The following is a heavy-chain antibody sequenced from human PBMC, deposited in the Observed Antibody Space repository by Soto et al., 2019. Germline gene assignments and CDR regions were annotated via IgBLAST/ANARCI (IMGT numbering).Heavy chain of an antibody. CDR2: ISAYNGNT. Sequence: GASVKVSCKASGYTFTSYGISWVRQAPGQGLEWMGWISAYNGNTNYAQKLQGRVTMTTDTSTSTAYMELRSLRSDDTAVYYYARNGVVCSGGSCYSRPFRYYYYYMDVWGKGTTVTVSS. J-gene: IGHJ6*03. CDR3: ARNGVVCSGGSCYSRPFRYYYYYMDV. CDR1: GYTFTSYG. D-gene: IGHD2-15*01. V-gene: IGHV1-18*01.